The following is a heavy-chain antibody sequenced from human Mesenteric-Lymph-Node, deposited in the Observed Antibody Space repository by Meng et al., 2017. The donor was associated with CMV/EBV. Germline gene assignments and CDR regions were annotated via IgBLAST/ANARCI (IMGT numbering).Heavy chain of an antibody. J-gene: IGHJ5*02. V-gene: IGHV4-39*07. D-gene: IGHD2-2*01. CDR1: GGSIISSSYY. Sequence: SETLSLTCTVSGGSIISSSYYWGWIRQPPGKGLEWIGTVYYSGRTYYNPSLESRVTISVDTSKNQFSLKLSSVTAADTAVYYCARSVVPVAPLGWFDPWGQGTLVTVSS. CDR3: ARSVVPVAPLGWFDP. CDR2: VYYSGRT.